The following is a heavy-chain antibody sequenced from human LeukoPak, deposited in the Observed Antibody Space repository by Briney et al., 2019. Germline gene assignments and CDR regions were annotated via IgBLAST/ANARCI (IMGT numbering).Heavy chain of an antibody. CDR3: AREERGWLIGH. CDR1: GFKFTDYA. Sequence: GGSLRLSCAASGFKFTDYAMHWVRRAPGKGLEWVALIYYDGSENFYADSVRGRLAISRDDSKNTLFLQMNSLRPEDTAMYYCAREERGWLIGHWGQGTLVTISS. V-gene: IGHV3-30*09. CDR2: IYYDGSEN. J-gene: IGHJ4*02. D-gene: IGHD5-12*01.